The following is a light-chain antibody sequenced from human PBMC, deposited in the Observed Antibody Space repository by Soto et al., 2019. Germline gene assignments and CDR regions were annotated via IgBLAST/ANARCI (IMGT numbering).Light chain of an antibody. V-gene: IGKV3-20*01. CDR2: GAS. Sequence: EIVLTQSPGTLSLSPGERATLSCRASQSVNSNYLAWYQHKPGQAPRLIIYGASSRATSITDRVSGSGFGTEFTLTISSPEPGGFAVYYCVRNGCSPTWKFGQGTKVEIK. J-gene: IGKJ1*01. CDR3: VRNGCSPTWK. CDR1: QSVNSNY.